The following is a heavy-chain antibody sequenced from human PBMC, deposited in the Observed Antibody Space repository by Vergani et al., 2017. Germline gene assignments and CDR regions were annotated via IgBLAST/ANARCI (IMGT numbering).Heavy chain of an antibody. D-gene: IGHD3-3*01. Sequence: QVQLVESGGGVVQPGRSLRLSCAASGFTFSDYYMSWIRQAPGKGLEWVSYISSSGSTIYYADSVKGRFTISRDNAKNSLYLQMNSLRAEDTAVYYCARDFSSIFGVARAPGYWGQGTLVTVSS. CDR3: ARDFSSIFGVARAPGY. V-gene: IGHV3-11*01. J-gene: IGHJ4*02. CDR2: ISSSGSTI. CDR1: GFTFSDYY.